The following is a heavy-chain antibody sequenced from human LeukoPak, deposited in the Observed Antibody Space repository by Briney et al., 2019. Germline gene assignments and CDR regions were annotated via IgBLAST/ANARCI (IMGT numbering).Heavy chain of an antibody. J-gene: IGHJ4*02. CDR2: VSGGGGST. CDR3: AKSGYSNFFDY. V-gene: IGHV3-23*01. Sequence: GGSLRLSCAASGFTFSSYAMNWVRQAPGKGLEWVSTVSGGGGSTYYAGSVKGRFTISRDNSKSTLYLQMNSLRAEDTAVYYCAKSGYSNFFDYWGQGTLVTVSS. D-gene: IGHD4-11*01. CDR1: GFTFSSYA.